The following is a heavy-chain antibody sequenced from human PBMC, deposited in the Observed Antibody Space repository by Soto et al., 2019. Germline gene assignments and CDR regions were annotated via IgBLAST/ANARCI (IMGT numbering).Heavy chain of an antibody. V-gene: IGHV3-33*01. D-gene: IGHD3-22*01. CDR3: ARDLDIFYYDSSGHAPSDY. Sequence: GGSLRLSCAASGFTFSSYGMHWVRQAPGKGLEWVAVIWYDGSSKYYADSVKGRFTISRDNSKNTLYLQMNSLRAEDTAVYYCARDLDIFYYDSSGHAPSDYWGQGTLVTVSS. CDR2: IWYDGSSK. J-gene: IGHJ4*02. CDR1: GFTFSSYG.